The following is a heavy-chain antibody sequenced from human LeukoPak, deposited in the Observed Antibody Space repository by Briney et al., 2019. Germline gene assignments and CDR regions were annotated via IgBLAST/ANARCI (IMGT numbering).Heavy chain of an antibody. Sequence: PGRSLRLSCAASGFTFSSYGMHWVRQAPGKGLEWVAVIWYDGSNKYYADSVKGRFTISRDNSKYTLYLQMNSLRAEDTAVYYCAKEQEELGDSSGYYFFDYWGQGTLVTVSS. CDR1: GFTFSSYG. D-gene: IGHD3-22*01. V-gene: IGHV3-33*06. J-gene: IGHJ4*02. CDR3: AKEQEELGDSSGYYFFDY. CDR2: IWYDGSNK.